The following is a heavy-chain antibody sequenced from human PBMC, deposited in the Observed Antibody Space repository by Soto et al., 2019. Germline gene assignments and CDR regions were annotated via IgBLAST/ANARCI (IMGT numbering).Heavy chain of an antibody. CDR3: ARDSSSWYLYYYYGMDV. J-gene: IGHJ6*02. Sequence: GASVKVSCKASGYTFTSYGISWVRQAPGQGLEWMGWISAYNGNTNYAQKLQGRVTMTADTSTSTAYMELRSLRSDDTAVYYCARDSSSWYLYYYYGMDVWGQGTTVTVSS. D-gene: IGHD6-13*01. CDR1: GYTFTSYG. CDR2: ISAYNGNT. V-gene: IGHV1-18*01.